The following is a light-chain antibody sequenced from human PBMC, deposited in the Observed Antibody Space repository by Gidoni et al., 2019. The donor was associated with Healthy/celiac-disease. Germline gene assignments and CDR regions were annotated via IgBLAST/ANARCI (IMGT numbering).Light chain of an antibody. Sequence: QSALTQPASVSGSPGHSITISCTGTSSAVGGSNYVSWYQQHPGKAPKLMIYDVSNRPSGVSNRFSGSKSGNTASLTISGLQAEDEADYYCSSYTSSSTRVFGGGTKLTVL. V-gene: IGLV2-14*01. J-gene: IGLJ3*02. CDR3: SSYTSSSTRV. CDR1: SSAVGGSNY. CDR2: DVS.